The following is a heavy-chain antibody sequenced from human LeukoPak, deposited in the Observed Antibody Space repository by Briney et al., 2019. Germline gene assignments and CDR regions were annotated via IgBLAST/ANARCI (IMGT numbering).Heavy chain of an antibody. Sequence: SVTVSCKASGGTFSSYAISWVRQAPGQGLEWMGRIIPILGIANYAQKFQGRVTITADKSTSTAYMELSSLRSEDTAVYYCARDPGPPQFMTTVTRDDAFDIWGQGTMVTVSS. J-gene: IGHJ3*02. V-gene: IGHV1-69*04. CDR3: ARDPGPPQFMTTVTRDDAFDI. D-gene: IGHD4-17*01. CDR1: GGTFSSYA. CDR2: IIPILGIA.